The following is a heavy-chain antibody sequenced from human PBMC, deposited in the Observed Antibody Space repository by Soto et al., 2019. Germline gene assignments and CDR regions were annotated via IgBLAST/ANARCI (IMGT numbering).Heavy chain of an antibody. CDR2: ISAYNGNT. CDR1: GYTFTSYG. Sequence: ASVKVSCKASGYTFTSYGISWVRQAPGQGLEWMGWISAYNGNTKYVQKFQGRVTITTDTSTSTAYMELSGLRSEDTAVYYCAADVGGYIYGLGKYWGQGTLVTVSS. J-gene: IGHJ4*02. D-gene: IGHD5-18*01. V-gene: IGHV1-18*01. CDR3: AADVGGYIYGLGKY.